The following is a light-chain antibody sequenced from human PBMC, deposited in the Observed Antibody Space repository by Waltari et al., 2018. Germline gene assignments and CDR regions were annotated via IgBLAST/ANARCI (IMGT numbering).Light chain of an antibody. J-gene: IGKJ2*01. CDR1: EDVRSY. CDR3: QQFDTDVT. CDR2: AAS. V-gene: IGKV1-8*01. Sequence: AIRVTQSPSSVPASTGDTVTITCRASEDVRSYFGWYQQKPGKAPQLLVYAASSLQTGVPSRFSARGSGTHFTLTIKSLQPDDFGTYFCQQFDTDVTFGQGTKVEI.